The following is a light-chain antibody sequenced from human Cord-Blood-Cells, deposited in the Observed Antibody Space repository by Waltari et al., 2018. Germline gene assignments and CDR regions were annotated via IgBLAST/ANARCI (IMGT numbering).Light chain of an antibody. J-gene: IGLJ2*01. CDR3: AAWDDSLNGLV. Sequence: QSVLTQPPSASGTPGQRVTISCSGSSSNIGSNTVNWYQQLPGTAPKLLIYSNNQRPSGVPDRFSGSESGTSASLAISGLQSEDEADYYCAAWDDSLNGLVFGGG. CDR2: SNN. CDR1: SSNIGSNT. V-gene: IGLV1-44*01.